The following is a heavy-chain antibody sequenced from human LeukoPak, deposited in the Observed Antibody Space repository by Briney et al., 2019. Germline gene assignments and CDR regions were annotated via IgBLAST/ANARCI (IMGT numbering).Heavy chain of an antibody. J-gene: IGHJ4*02. CDR1: GSTFSDYY. V-gene: IGHV3-72*01. Sequence: GGSLRLSCAASGSTFSDYYMDWVRQAPGKGLEWVGRIRNKANSYTTEYAASVKGRFTISRDDSKNSLYLQMNSLKTEDTAVYYCTRVANGIDYWGQGTLVTVS. CDR3: TRVANGIDY. CDR2: IRNKANSYTT.